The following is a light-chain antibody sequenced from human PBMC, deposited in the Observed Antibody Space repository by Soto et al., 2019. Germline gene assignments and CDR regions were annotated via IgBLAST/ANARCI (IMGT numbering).Light chain of an antibody. CDR2: AAS. CDR3: LQDYNYPLT. V-gene: IGKV1-6*01. CDR1: QGIRND. J-gene: IGKJ4*01. Sequence: AIKMTQSPSSLSASVGDRVTITYRASQGIRNDLGWYQQKPGKPPNLLIYAASNLQSGVPSRFSGSGSGTDFTLTISSLQPEDFATYYCLQDYNYPLTFGGGTKVEIK.